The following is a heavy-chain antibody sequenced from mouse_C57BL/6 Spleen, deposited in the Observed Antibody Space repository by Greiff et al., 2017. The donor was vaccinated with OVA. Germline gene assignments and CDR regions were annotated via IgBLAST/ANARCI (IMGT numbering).Heavy chain of an antibody. J-gene: IGHJ4*01. CDR2: IYPGSGST. CDR3: ARYSSSGYLFYAMDY. Sequence: QVQLQQPGAELVKPGASVKMSCKASGYTFTSYWITWVKQRPGQGLEWIGDIYPGSGSTNYNEKFKSKATLTVDTSSSTAYMQLSSLTSEDSAVYYCARYSSSGYLFYAMDYWGQGTSVTVSS. D-gene: IGHD3-2*02. V-gene: IGHV1-55*01. CDR1: GYTFTSYW.